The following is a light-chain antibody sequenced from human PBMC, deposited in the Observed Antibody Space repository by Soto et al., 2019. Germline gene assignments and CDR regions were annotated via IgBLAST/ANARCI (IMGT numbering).Light chain of an antibody. CDR1: QSVSSY. CDR3: QQRSNWST. J-gene: IGKJ5*01. Sequence: EIVLTQSPATLSLSPGERATLACRASQSVSSYLAWYQQTPGQAPRLLIYEASNRATGIPARFSGSGSGTDFTLTISSLEPEDSAVYYCQQRSNWSTFGQVTRLEI. CDR2: EAS. V-gene: IGKV3-11*01.